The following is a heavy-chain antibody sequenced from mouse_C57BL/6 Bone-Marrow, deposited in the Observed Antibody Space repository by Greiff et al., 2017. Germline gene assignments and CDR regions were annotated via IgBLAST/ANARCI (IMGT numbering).Heavy chain of an antibody. CDR1: GYTFTSYD. Sequence: QVQLQQSGPELVKPGASVKLSCKASGYTFTSYDINWVKQRPRPGLEWIGWIYPTDGSTKYTEKFKGKATFPVDTSSSTAYMELHSLTSEDSAVYFCARASVTTVPAGAMDYWGQGTSVTVSS. D-gene: IGHD1-1*01. V-gene: IGHV1-85*01. CDR2: IYPTDGST. J-gene: IGHJ4*01. CDR3: ARASVTTVPAGAMDY.